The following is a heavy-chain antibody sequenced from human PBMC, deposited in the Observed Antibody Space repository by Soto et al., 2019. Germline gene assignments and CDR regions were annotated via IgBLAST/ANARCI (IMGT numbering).Heavy chain of an antibody. CDR2: IKGDGSST. V-gene: IGHV3-74*01. CDR3: ATERWLQSNGQYFCYGMDV. D-gene: IGHD5-12*01. CDR1: GFTFSSYW. J-gene: IGHJ6*02. Sequence: EVQLVESGGGLVQPGGSLRLSCAASGFTFSSYWMLWVRQAPGKGLVWVSSIKGDGSSTNYADSVKGRFTISRDNGKNTVCLQMNSLRGEDTAVYSCATERWLQSNGQYFCYGMDVWGRGTMVTVSS.